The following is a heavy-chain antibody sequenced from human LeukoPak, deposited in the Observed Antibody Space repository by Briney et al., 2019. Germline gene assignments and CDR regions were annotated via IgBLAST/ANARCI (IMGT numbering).Heavy chain of an antibody. D-gene: IGHD2-15*01. CDR1: GGSISS. J-gene: IGHJ4*02. CDR3: ARGVVAAPQTFDY. Sequence: SETLSLTCTVSGGSISSFYWSWFYWSWIRQPPGKGLEWIGYTYFSGSTNYNPSLKSRVTISVDTSKNQFSLKLSSVTAADTAVYYCARGVVAAPQTFDYWGQGTLVTVSS. V-gene: IGHV4-61*08. CDR2: TYFSGST.